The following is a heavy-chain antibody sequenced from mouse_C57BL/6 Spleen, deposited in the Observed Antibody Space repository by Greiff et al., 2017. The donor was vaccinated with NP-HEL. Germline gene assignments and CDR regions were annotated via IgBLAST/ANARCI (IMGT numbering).Heavy chain of an antibody. D-gene: IGHD2-4*01. CDR1: GFTFSSYA. CDR3: ARERGIYYDYDEDWFAY. J-gene: IGHJ3*01. Sequence: EVKVVESGGGLVKPGGSLKLSCAASGFTFSSYAMSWVRQTPEKRLEWVATISDGGSYTYYPDNVKGRFTISRDNAKNNLYLQMSHLKSEDTAMYYCARERGIYYDYDEDWFAYWGQGTLVTVSA. CDR2: ISDGGSYT. V-gene: IGHV5-4*01.